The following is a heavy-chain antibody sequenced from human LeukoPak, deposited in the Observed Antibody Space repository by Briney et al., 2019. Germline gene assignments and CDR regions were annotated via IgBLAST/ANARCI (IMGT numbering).Heavy chain of an antibody. CDR1: GFTFSSYD. CDR2: IGIAGDT. D-gene: IGHD4-17*01. Sequence: GGSLRLSCAASGFTFSSYDMHWVRQVSGKGLEWVSGIGIAGDTHYPGSVKGRFTISRENAGNSLYLQMDSLRAGDTAVYYCARGHRGSTVTPFDYWGQGTLVTVSS. J-gene: IGHJ4*02. V-gene: IGHV3-13*04. CDR3: ARGHRGSTVTPFDY.